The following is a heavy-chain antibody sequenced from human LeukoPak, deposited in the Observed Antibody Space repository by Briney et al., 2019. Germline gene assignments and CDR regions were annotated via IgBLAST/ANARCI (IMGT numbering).Heavy chain of an antibody. CDR1: GFPFNAYW. CDR2: IRQDGDTK. J-gene: IGHJ4*02. V-gene: IGHV3-7*03. D-gene: IGHD3-10*01. Sequence: GGSLRLSCAASGFPFNAYWMTWVRQAPGKGLEWVANIRQDGDTKYYVDSVKGRFTISRDNAMNSLYLQMNSLRAEDTAIYYCARSLPYGTTWFGRSDFWGQGTLVTVSS. CDR3: ARSLPYGTTWFGRSDF.